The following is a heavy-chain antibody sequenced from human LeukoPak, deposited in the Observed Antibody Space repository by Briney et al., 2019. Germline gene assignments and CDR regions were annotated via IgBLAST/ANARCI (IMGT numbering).Heavy chain of an antibody. J-gene: IGHJ4*02. Sequence: SVKVSCKASGGTFSSYAISWVRQAPGQGLEWMGGIIPIFGTANYAQKFQGRVTITADKSTSTAYMELSSLRSEDTAVYYCARGLVRGYSYGLVSFDYWGQGTLVTVPS. CDR1: GGTFSSYA. D-gene: IGHD5-18*01. V-gene: IGHV1-69*06. CDR2: IIPIFGTA. CDR3: ARGLVRGYSYGLVSFDY.